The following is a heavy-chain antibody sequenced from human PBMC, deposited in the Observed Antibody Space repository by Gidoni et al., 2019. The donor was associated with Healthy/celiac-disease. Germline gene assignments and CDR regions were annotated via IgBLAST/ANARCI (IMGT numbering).Heavy chain of an antibody. D-gene: IGHD2-2*02. CDR1: GFTFSSYG. CDR2: IWYDGSNK. Sequence: QVQLLESGGGGVETRRSLRLSCAAAGFTFSSYGMHWVRQAPGKGLEWVAVIWYDGSNKYYADSVKGRFTIDRDNSKNTLYLQMNSLRAEDTAVYYCARELREYCSSTSCYTVNYYYYYMDVWGKGTTVTVSS. V-gene: IGHV3-33*01. J-gene: IGHJ6*03. CDR3: ARELREYCSSTSCYTVNYYYYYMDV.